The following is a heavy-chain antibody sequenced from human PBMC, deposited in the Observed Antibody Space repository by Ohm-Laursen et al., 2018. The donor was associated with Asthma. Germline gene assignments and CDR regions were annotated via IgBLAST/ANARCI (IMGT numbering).Heavy chain of an antibody. D-gene: IGHD3-10*01. CDR1: GGSISSGHYY. CDR2: IHYSETT. J-gene: IGHJ4*02. CDR3: ARDGRLRGSFDY. V-gene: IGHV4-31*03. Sequence: TLSLTCTVSGGSISSGHYYWTWICQRPGTGLEWIGNIHYSETTIYTPSLESRLTISLDTSKNQFSLNLSSVTAADTALYFCARDGRLRGSFDYWGQGNLVTVSS.